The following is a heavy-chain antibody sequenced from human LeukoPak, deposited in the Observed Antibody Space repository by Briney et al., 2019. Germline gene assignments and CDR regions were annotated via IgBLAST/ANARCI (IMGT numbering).Heavy chain of an antibody. Sequence: GGSLRLSCAASGFTFSNAWMSWVRQAPGKGLEWVSRIKSKTDGGTTHYAAPVKGRFTISRDDSKDTLYLQMNSLKTEDTAVYYCSTDIETSWGGYWGQGTLVTVSS. V-gene: IGHV3-15*01. J-gene: IGHJ4*02. CDR3: STDIETSWGGY. D-gene: IGHD7-27*01. CDR2: IKSKTDGGTT. CDR1: GFTFSNAW.